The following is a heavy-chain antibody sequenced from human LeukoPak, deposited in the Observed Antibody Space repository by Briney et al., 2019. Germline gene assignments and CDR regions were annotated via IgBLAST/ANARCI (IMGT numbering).Heavy chain of an antibody. Sequence: GGSLRLSCAASGFTFSSYAMSWVRQAPGKGLEWVSAISGSGGSTYYADSVKGRFTISRDNSKNTLYLQMNSLRAEDTAVYCCAKLVGDYVTYFDYWGQGTLVTVSS. V-gene: IGHV3-23*01. CDR3: AKLVGDYVTYFDY. D-gene: IGHD4-17*01. CDR1: GFTFSSYA. CDR2: ISGSGGST. J-gene: IGHJ4*02.